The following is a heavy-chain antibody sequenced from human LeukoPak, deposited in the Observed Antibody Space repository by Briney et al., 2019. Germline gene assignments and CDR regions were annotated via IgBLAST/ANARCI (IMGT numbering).Heavy chain of an antibody. Sequence: GGSLRLSCAASGFTFSTYSMNWVRQAPGKGLEWVSSVSGSSTYIYYADSVKGRFTISRDNAKNSLYLQMNSLRAEDTAVYYCARGLIFYDSPPGDAFDIWGQGTMVTVSS. CDR2: VSGSSTYI. J-gene: IGHJ3*02. V-gene: IGHV3-21*04. CDR1: GFTFSTYS. CDR3: ARGLIFYDSPPGDAFDI. D-gene: IGHD3-22*01.